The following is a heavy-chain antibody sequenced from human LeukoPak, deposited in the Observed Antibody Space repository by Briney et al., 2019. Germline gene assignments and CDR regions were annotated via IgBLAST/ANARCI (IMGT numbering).Heavy chain of an antibody. V-gene: IGHV3-21*01. CDR3: ARDRCSGGICYSFDQ. J-gene: IGHJ4*02. D-gene: IGHD2-15*01. CDR2: ISSSGTYI. Sequence: GGSLRLSCAASGFTLSSYGMHWVRQAPGKGLEWVSSISSSGTYIYYADSVKGRFTISRDNAKNSLYLQMNSLRAEDTAVYYCARDRCSGGICYSFDQWGQGTLVTVSS. CDR1: GFTLSSYG.